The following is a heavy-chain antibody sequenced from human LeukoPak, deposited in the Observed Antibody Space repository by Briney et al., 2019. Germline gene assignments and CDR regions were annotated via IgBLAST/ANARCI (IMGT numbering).Heavy chain of an antibody. CDR2: IQQDGSEK. V-gene: IGHV3-7*01. CDR1: GFTFSSYW. CDR3: ARDLSSGYYQAFFEDY. J-gene: IGHJ4*02. D-gene: IGHD3-22*01. Sequence: GGSLRLSCAASGFTFSSYWMSWVRQAPGKGLEWVANIQQDGSEKYYVDSVKGRFTISRDNAKNSLYLQTNSLRAEDTAVYYCARDLSSGYYQAFFEDYWGQGTLVTVSS.